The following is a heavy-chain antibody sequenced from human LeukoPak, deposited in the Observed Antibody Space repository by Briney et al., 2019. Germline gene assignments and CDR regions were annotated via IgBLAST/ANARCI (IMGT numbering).Heavy chain of an antibody. CDR2: IYHSGST. D-gene: IGHD4-17*01. CDR3: ARFTVTTYYDY. Sequence: SETLSLTCTVSGGSISSSSYYWGWIRQPPGKGLEWIGSIYHSGSTYYNPSLKSRVTISVDTSKNQFSLKLSSVTAADTAVYYCARFTVTTYYDYWGQGTLVTVSS. V-gene: IGHV4-39*01. CDR1: GGSISSSSYY. J-gene: IGHJ4*02.